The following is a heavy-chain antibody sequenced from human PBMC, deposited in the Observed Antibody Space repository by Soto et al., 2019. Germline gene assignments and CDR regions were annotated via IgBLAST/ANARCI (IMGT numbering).Heavy chain of an antibody. CDR2: IIPIIGTA. J-gene: IGHJ4*02. D-gene: IGHD6-19*01. CDR1: GGSFSTYA. CDR3: ARALKISSAWCFAF. V-gene: IGHV1-69*18. Sequence: QVQLVQSGAEVRKSGSSVKVSCKATGGSFSTYAINWVRQAPGQGLEWMVMIIPIIGTANYSQTFQGRLRITADESTGTAYMELHSLRPEDRAIYYCARALKISSAWCFAFWGQGTQVAVS.